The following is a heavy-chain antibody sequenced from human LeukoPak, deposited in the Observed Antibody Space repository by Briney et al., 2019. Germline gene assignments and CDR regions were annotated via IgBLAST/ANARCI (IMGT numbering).Heavy chain of an antibody. CDR1: GYTFTSYD. CDR2: MNPNSGNT. D-gene: IGHD3-9*01. Sequence: GASVKVSCKASGYTFTSYDINWVRQATGQGLEWMGWMNPNSGNTGYAQKFQGRVTMTRNTPISTAYMELSSLRSEDTAVYYCARGTLDYDILTGYYKRDAFDIWGQGTMVTVSS. J-gene: IGHJ3*02. CDR3: ARGTLDYDILTGYYKRDAFDI. V-gene: IGHV1-8*01.